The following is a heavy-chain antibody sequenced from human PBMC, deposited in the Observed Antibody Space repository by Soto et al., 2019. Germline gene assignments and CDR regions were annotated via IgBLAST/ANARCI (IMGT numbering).Heavy chain of an antibody. Sequence: QSQTLSLTCAVYGGSFSGYYWSWIRQPPGKGLEWIGEINHSGSTNYNPSLKSRVTISVDTSKNQFSLKLSSVTAADTAVYYCARGFPGGFYSNHFDYWGQGTLVTVSS. CDR1: GGSFSGYY. CDR3: ARGFPGGFYSNHFDY. CDR2: INHSGST. D-gene: IGHD6-13*01. J-gene: IGHJ4*02. V-gene: IGHV4-34*01.